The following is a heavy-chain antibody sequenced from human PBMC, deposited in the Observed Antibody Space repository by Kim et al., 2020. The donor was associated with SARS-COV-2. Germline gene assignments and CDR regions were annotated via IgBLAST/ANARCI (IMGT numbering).Heavy chain of an antibody. D-gene: IGHD3-22*01. J-gene: IGHJ4*02. CDR3: ARLNYYDSSGYYEFDY. V-gene: IGHV4-39*01. Sequence: SLKCRVTLSVDTSKNQCSLKLSSVTAADTAVYYCARLNYYDSSGYYEFDYWGQGTLVTVSS.